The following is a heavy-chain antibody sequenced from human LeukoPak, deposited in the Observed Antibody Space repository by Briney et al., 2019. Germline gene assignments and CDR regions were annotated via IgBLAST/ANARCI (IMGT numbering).Heavy chain of an antibody. D-gene: IGHD6-19*01. CDR1: GFTFSSYG. J-gene: IGHJ4*02. CDR3: AKDRQWLTANFDY. CDR2: IRYDGSNK. V-gene: IGHV3-30*02. Sequence: PGGSLGLSCAASGFTFSSYGMHWVRQAPGKGLEWVAFIRYDGSNKYYADSVKGRFTISRDNSKNTLYLQMNSLRAEDTAVYYCAKDRQWLTANFDYWGQGTLVTVSS.